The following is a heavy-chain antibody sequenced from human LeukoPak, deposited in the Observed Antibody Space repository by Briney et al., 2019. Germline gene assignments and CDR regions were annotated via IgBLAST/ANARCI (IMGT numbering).Heavy chain of an antibody. CDR2: ISGSGGST. D-gene: IGHD3-10*01. Sequence: GSLRLSCAASGFTFSSYAMSWVRQAPGKGLEWVSAISGSGGSTYYADSVKGRFTISRDNSKNTLYLQMNSLRAEDTAVYYCAKADGSGSYYYYMDVWGKGTTVTVSS. V-gene: IGHV3-23*01. J-gene: IGHJ6*03. CDR1: GFTFSSYA. CDR3: AKADGSGSYYYYMDV.